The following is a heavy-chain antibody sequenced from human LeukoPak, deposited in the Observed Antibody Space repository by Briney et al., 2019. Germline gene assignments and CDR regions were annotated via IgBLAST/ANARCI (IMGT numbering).Heavy chain of an antibody. V-gene: IGHV3-7*01. CDR2: LKKDGSEK. CDR3: ARDPNSSGWPNYYFDY. Sequence: GGPLGLSCAPSGFPFITYWMSWFRQAPGGGLGWVANLKKDGSEKYYVDSVKGRFTIPRDNAKNSLYLQMNSLRAEDTAVYYCARDPNSSGWPNYYFDYWGQGTLVTVSS. CDR1: GFPFITYW. J-gene: IGHJ4*02. D-gene: IGHD6-19*01.